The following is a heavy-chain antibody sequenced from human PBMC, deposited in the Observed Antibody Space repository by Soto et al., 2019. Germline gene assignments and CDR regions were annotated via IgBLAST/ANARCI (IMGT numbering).Heavy chain of an antibody. CDR2: IIPIFGTA. Sequence: ASVKVSCKASGGTFSSYAISWVRQAPGQGLEWMGGIIPIFGTANYAQKFQGRVTITADESTSTAYMELSSLRSEDTAVYYCASVWKGYCSSTSCYADYWGQGTLVTVSS. CDR3: ASVWKGYCSSTSCYADY. V-gene: IGHV1-69*13. CDR1: GGTFSSYA. D-gene: IGHD2-2*01. J-gene: IGHJ4*02.